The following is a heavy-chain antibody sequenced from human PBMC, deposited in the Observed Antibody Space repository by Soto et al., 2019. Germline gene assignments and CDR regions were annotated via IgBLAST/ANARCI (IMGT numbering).Heavy chain of an antibody. CDR3: ARAQDVFYYYYGMDV. J-gene: IGHJ6*02. CDR1: GGSISSSNW. V-gene: IGHV4-4*02. Sequence: QVQLQESGPGLVKPSGTLSLTCAVSGGSISSSNWWSWVRQPPGKGLEWIGEIYHSGSTNYNPSLQRRVTIPVDKSKNPFSLKLSSVTAADTAVYYCARAQDVFYYYYGMDVWGQGTTVTVSS. CDR2: IYHSGST.